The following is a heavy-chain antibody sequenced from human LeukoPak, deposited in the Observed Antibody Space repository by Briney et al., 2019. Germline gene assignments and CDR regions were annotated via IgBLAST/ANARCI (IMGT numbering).Heavy chain of an antibody. J-gene: IGHJ4*02. CDR3: ARQPGYSGTYWYLDS. CDR2: IYHSA. D-gene: IGHD1-26*01. Sequence: PSETLSLTCAVYGGSFSGYYWSWIRQPPGKGLEWIGSIYHSAYYNLSLSSRVTISVDRSRNQFSLNLHSVTAADTAVYYCARQPGYSGTYWYLDSWDQGTLVTVSS. CDR1: GGSFSGYY. V-gene: IGHV4-34*01.